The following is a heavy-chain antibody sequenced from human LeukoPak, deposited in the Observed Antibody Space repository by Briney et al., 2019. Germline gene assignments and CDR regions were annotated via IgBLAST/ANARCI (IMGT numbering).Heavy chain of an antibody. CDR3: ARDSGLGPTWHPFDH. CDR2: INPKSGGT. J-gene: IGHJ4*02. V-gene: IGHV1-2*02. CDR1: GYTFTHYY. Sequence: ASVTVSCKASGYTFTHYYIHWVRQAPGQGLEWMGWINPKSGGTNYAQKFRGRVTMTRDTSISTAYMEPSGLRSDDTAVYYCARDSGLGPTWHPFDHWGQGTPVTVSS. D-gene: IGHD1-26*01.